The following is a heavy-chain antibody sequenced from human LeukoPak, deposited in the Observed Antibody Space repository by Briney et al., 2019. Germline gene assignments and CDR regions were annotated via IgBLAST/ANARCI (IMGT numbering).Heavy chain of an antibody. V-gene: IGHV3-7*01. CDR1: GFTFSSYW. CDR3: ALGYGDLPSLY. Sequence: PGGSLRLSCAASGFTFSSYWMSWVRQAPGKGLEWVANIKQDGSEKYYVDSVKGRFTISRDNVKNSLYLQMNSLRAEDTAVYYCALGYGDLPSLYWGQGTLVTVSS. J-gene: IGHJ4*02. D-gene: IGHD4-17*01. CDR2: IKQDGSEK.